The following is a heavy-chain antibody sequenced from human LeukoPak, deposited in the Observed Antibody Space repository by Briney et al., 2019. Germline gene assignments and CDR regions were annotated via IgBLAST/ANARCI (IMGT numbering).Heavy chain of an antibody. D-gene: IGHD3-22*01. J-gene: IGHJ3*02. CDR3: AREDYYDSSGYLPDAFDI. Sequence: GGSLRLSCAASGFTFSSYWMHWVRQAPGKGLVWVSRINSDGSSTSYADSVKGRFTISRDNAKNTLYLQMNSLRAEGTAVYYCAREDYYDSSGYLPDAFDIWGQGTMVTVSS. CDR2: INSDGSST. V-gene: IGHV3-74*01. CDR1: GFTFSSYW.